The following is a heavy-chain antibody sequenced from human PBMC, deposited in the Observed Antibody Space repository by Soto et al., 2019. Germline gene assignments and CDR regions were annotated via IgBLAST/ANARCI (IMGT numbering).Heavy chain of an antibody. CDR1: SGSISSSNW. CDR2: IYHSGST. D-gene: IGHD4-17*01. V-gene: IGHV4-4*02. J-gene: IGHJ6*02. CDR3: ARRDYGHYYYYYGMDV. Sequence: PWENLSLTCAVSSGSISSSNWGSWVRHPPRKGLEWIGEIYHSGSTNYNPSLKSRVTISVDKSKNQFSLKLSSVTAADTAVYYCARRDYGHYYYYYGMDVWGQGTTVTGSS.